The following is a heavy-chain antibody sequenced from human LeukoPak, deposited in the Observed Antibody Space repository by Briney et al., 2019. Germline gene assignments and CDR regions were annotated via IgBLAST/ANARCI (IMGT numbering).Heavy chain of an antibody. J-gene: IGHJ6*03. V-gene: IGHV4-4*07. D-gene: IGHD2-2*01. CDR1: GGSISSYY. Sequence: SETLSLTCTVSGGSISSYYWSWIRQPAGKGLEWIGRIYTSGSTNYNPSLKSRVTMSVDTSKNQFSLKLSSVTAADTAVYYCARAPVPAANYYYYYMDVWGKGTTVTVSS. CDR3: ARAPVPAANYYYYYMDV. CDR2: IYTSGST.